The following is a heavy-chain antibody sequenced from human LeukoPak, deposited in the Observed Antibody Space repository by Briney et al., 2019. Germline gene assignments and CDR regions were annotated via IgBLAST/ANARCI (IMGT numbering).Heavy chain of an antibody. Sequence: GRSLRLSRAASGFTFSSYGMHWVRQAPGKGLEWVAVISYDGSNKYYADSVKGRFTISRDNSKNTLYLQMNSLRAEDTAVYYCAKADRTGYSYGPSNFDYWGQGTLVTVSS. CDR3: AKADRTGYSYGPSNFDY. CDR2: ISYDGSNK. D-gene: IGHD5-18*01. J-gene: IGHJ4*02. V-gene: IGHV3-30*18. CDR1: GFTFSSYG.